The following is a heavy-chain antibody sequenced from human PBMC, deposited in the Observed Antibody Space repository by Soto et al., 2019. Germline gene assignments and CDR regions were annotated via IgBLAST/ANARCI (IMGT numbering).Heavy chain of an antibody. J-gene: IGHJ4*02. CDR3: ARDQRYLRQGYSDY. CDR2: IGDTGTFI. Sequence: EVQLVESGGGLVKPGGSLRLSCAASAFTFSDHSMNWVRQAPGTGLEWVSSIGDTGTFIYYADSVKGGFTISRDNAKNSLFLQMDSLRAEDTAIYCCARDQRYLRQGYSDYWGQGTLVTVSS. V-gene: IGHV3-21*01. CDR1: AFTFSDHS. D-gene: IGHD4-4*01.